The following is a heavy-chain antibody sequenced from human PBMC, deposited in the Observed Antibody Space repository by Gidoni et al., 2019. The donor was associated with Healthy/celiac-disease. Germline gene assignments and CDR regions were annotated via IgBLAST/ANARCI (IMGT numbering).Heavy chain of an antibody. D-gene: IGHD6-19*01. J-gene: IGHJ5*01. Sequence: QVQLVESGGGVVQPGRSLRLSCAASGFTFSSYGMDWVRQAPGKGLEWVAVIWYDGSNKYYADSVKGRFTISRDNSKNTLYLQMNSLRAEDTAVYYCAREEGSGWFVYWGQGTLVTVSS. V-gene: IGHV3-33*01. CDR2: IWYDGSNK. CDR1: GFTFSSYG. CDR3: AREEGSGWFVY.